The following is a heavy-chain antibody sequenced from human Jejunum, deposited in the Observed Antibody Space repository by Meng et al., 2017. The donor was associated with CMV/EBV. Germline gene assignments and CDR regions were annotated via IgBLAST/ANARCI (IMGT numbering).Heavy chain of an antibody. CDR2: IDATSTYI. CDR1: GFAFSTSA. V-gene: IGHV3-21*01. D-gene: IGHD2-15*01. Sequence: ASGFAFSTSAMNWVRLVPGKGLEWVSTIDATSTYIYYGDSVKGRFTISRDNARDSLYLQMNSLRAEDTALYYCARDLVAATAPNNWGQGTLVIVSS. CDR3: ARDLVAATAPNN. J-gene: IGHJ4*02.